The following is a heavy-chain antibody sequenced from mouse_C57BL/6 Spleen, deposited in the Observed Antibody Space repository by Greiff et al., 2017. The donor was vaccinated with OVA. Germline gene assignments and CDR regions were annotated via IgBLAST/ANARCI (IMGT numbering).Heavy chain of an antibody. CDR1: GFTFTDYY. V-gene: IGHV7-3*01. CDR3: ASINWGSHYYAMDY. CDR2: IRNKANGYTT. Sequence: EVKLVESGGGLVQPGGSLSLSCAASGFTFTDYYMSWVRQPPGKALEWLGFIRNKANGYTTEYSASVKGRFTISRDNSQSILYLQMNALRAEDSATYYCASINWGSHYYAMDYWGQGTSVTVSS. D-gene: IGHD4-1*02. J-gene: IGHJ4*01.